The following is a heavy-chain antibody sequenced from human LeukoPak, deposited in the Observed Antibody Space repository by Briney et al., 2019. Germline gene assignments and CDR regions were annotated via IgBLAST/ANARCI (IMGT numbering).Heavy chain of an antibody. Sequence: GGSLRLSCAASGFTFDDYGMSWVRQAPGKGLEWVSGINWNGGSTGCADSVKGRFTISRDNAKNSLYLQMNSLRAEDTALYYCAREEEQYYYDSSGSAFDIWDQGTMVTVSS. J-gene: IGHJ3*02. CDR3: AREEEQYYYDSSGSAFDI. V-gene: IGHV3-20*04. CDR2: INWNGGST. CDR1: GFTFDDYG. D-gene: IGHD3-22*01.